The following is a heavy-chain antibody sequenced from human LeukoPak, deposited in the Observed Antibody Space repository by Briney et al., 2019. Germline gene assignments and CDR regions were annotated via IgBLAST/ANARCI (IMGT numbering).Heavy chain of an antibody. CDR1: GFAFDDFA. CDR3: SRNGLVDFDY. J-gene: IGHJ4*02. CDR2: IRRRAYGGAA. V-gene: IGHV3-49*04. Sequence: GGSLRLSCTTSGFAFDDFAMSWVRQPAGKGLEWVGFIRRRAYGGAAEYAASVKGRFIISRDDSKGIAYLQMDSLKTEDTAVYYCSRNGLVDFDYWGQGSRVIVSP.